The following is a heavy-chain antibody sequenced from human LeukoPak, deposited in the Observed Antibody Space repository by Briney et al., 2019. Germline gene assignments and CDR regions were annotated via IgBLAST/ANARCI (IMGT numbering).Heavy chain of an antibody. CDR2: INPNSGGT. J-gene: IGHJ5*02. D-gene: IGHD3-22*01. V-gene: IGHV1-2*02. Sequence: ASVKVSCKASGYTFTGYYMHWVRQAPGQGLEWMGWINPNSGGTNYAQKFQGRVTMTRDTSISTAYMELSRLRSDDTAVYYCATAQEYYYDSSGTSNWFDPWGQGTLVTVSS. CDR1: GYTFTGYY. CDR3: ATAQEYYYDSSGTSNWFDP.